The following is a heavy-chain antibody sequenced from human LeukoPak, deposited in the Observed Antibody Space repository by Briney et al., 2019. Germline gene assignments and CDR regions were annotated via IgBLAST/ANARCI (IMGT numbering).Heavy chain of an antibody. Sequence: GGSLRLSCAASGFTFDDYAMHWVRQAPGKGVEWVSGISWNSGSIGYADSVKGRFAISRDNAKNSLYLQMNSLRAEDTALYYCAQGDAFDIWGQGTMVTVSS. J-gene: IGHJ3*02. V-gene: IGHV3-9*01. CDR2: ISWNSGSI. CDR3: AQGDAFDI. CDR1: GFTFDDYA.